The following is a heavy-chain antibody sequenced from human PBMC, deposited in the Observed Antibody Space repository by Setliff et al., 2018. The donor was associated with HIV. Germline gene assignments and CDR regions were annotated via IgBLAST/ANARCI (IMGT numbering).Heavy chain of an antibody. V-gene: IGHV4-59*11. CDR3: AGRSGNFDY. CDR1: GGSISSHY. CDR2: IYYRGST. D-gene: IGHD3-3*01. J-gene: IGHJ4*02. Sequence: PSETLSLTCTVSGGSISSHYWSWIRQPPGKGPEWIGSIYYRGSTNYNPSLKSRVTISVDTSKNQFSLKLSSVTAADTAVYYCAGRSGNFDYWGQGTLVTVSS.